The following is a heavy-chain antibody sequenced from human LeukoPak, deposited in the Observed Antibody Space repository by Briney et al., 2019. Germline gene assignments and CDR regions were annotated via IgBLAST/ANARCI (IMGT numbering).Heavy chain of an antibody. D-gene: IGHD3-9*01. Sequence: GGSLRLSCAASGFTFSSYSMNWVRQAPGKGLEWVSSISSSSSYIYYADSLKGRFTISRDNAKNSLYLQMNSLRAEDTAVYYCARDILTGYYRDYYYYGMDVWGQGTTVTVSS. J-gene: IGHJ6*02. CDR3: ARDILTGYYRDYYYYGMDV. CDR2: ISSSSSYI. V-gene: IGHV3-21*01. CDR1: GFTFSSYS.